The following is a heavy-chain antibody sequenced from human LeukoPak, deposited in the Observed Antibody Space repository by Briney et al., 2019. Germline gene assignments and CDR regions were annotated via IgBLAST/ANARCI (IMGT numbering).Heavy chain of an antibody. CDR2: IYYSGST. V-gene: IGHV4-59*08. CDR1: GGSISSYY. J-gene: IGHJ4*02. CDR3: ARGTVTTLFDY. Sequence: SSETLSLTCTVSGGSISSYYWSWIRQPPGKGLEWIGYIYYSGSTNYNPSLKSRVTISVDTSKNQFSLKLSSVTAADTAVYYCARGTVTTLFDYWGQGTLVTVSS. D-gene: IGHD4-17*01.